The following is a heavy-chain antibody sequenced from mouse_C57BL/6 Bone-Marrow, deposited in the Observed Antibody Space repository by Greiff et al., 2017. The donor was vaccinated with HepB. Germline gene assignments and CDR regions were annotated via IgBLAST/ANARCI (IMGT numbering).Heavy chain of an antibody. V-gene: IGHV1-55*01. J-gene: IGHJ3*01. CDR2: IYPGSGST. D-gene: IGHD1-1*01. CDR1: GYTFTSYW. Sequence: QVQLQQPGAELVKPGASVKMSCKASGYTFTSYWITWVKQRPGQGLEWIGDIYPGSGSTNYNEKFKSKATLTVVTSSSTAYMQLSSLTSEDSAVYYCAIHYYGSSPFAYWGQGTLVTVSA. CDR3: AIHYYGSSPFAY.